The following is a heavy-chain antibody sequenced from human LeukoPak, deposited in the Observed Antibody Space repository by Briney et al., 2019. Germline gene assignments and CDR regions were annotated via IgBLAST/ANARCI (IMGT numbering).Heavy chain of an antibody. V-gene: IGHV4-59*01. J-gene: IGHJ4*02. CDR2: IQYSGRS. D-gene: IGHD3-10*01. Sequence: SETLSLTCTVSGGSISTYHWNWLRRTPGKGLEWFGSIQYSGRSDYNPSLKSRVTISVDMSTNQFFLELTSVTAADTAVYYCARDTLYGYYFDYWGQGTLVTVSS. CDR1: GGSISTYH. CDR3: ARDTLYGYYFDY.